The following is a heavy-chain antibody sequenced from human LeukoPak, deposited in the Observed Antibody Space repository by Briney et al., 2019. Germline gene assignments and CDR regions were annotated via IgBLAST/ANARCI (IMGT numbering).Heavy chain of an antibody. J-gene: IGHJ4*02. CDR1: GYTLSNHA. CDR3: ARVLPLYDSSGYYPDRTDY. CDR2: ISAYNGNT. D-gene: IGHD3-22*01. V-gene: IGHV1-18*04. Sequence: ASVKVSCKGSGYTLSNHAFSWVRQAPGQGLEWMGWISAYNGNTNYAQKLQGRVTMTTDTSTSTAYMELRSLRSDDTAVYYCARVLPLYDSSGYYPDRTDYWGQGTLVTVSS.